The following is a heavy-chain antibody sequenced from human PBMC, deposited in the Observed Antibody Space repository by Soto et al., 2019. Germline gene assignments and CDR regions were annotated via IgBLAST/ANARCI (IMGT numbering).Heavy chain of an antibody. V-gene: IGHV5-51*01. CDR3: ARGGVSTRTFDY. D-gene: IGHD3-3*01. CDR1: GYDFAGYW. CDR2: IYPSDSDT. J-gene: IGHJ4*02. Sequence: GECLKISCKGSGYDFAGYWIAWVRQMPGKGLGLMGIIYPSDSDTRYRPSFQGQVTISADKSISSAYLQWSSLRASDTAMYYCARGGVSTRTFDYWGQGTPATVSS.